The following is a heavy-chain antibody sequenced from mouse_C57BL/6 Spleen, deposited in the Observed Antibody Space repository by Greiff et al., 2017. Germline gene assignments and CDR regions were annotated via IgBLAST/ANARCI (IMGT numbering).Heavy chain of an antibody. CDR1: GYTFTGYW. D-gene: IGHD1-1*01. Sequence: VQLQQSGAELMKPGASVKLSCKAPGYTFTGYWIEWVKQRPGHGLEWIGEFLPGSGSTNHNEKFKGKATLAADTSSNTAYMQLSSRTTEDSAIYYCARGVVATRYFDVWGTGTTVTVSS. V-gene: IGHV1-9*01. J-gene: IGHJ1*03. CDR3: ARGVVATRYFDV. CDR2: FLPGSGST.